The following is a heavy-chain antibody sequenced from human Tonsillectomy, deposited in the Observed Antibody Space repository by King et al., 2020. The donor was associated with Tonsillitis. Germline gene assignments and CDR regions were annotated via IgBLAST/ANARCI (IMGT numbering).Heavy chain of an antibody. V-gene: IGHV4-4*02. Sequence: QVQLQESGPGLVKPSGTLSLTCAVSGGSINSRDWWSWVRQPPGKGLEWIGEVYHSGLTHYNPSLKSRVTISLDNSKNHFSLNLSSVTAADTAVYYCARDRDGYNNGGGAFDVWGRGTMVSVSS. J-gene: IGHJ3*01. CDR2: VYHSGLT. CDR3: ARDRDGYNNGGGAFDV. CDR1: GGSINSRDW. D-gene: IGHD5-24*01.